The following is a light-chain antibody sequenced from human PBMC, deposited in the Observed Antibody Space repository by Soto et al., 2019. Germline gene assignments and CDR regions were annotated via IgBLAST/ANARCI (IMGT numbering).Light chain of an antibody. CDR2: LNSDGSH. CDR1: SGHSSYA. J-gene: IGLJ2*01. Sequence: QPVLTQSPSASASLGASVKLTCTLSSGHSSYAIAWHQQQPEKGPRYLMKLNSDGSHSKWDGIPDRFSGSSSGAERYLTISSLQSEDEADYYCQTWGTVVFGGGTQLTVL. CDR3: QTWGTVV. V-gene: IGLV4-69*01.